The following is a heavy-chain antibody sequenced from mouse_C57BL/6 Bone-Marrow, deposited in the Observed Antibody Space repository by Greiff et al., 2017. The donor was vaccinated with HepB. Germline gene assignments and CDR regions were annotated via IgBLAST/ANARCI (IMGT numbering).Heavy chain of an antibody. CDR2: INPSSGYT. J-gene: IGHJ4*01. Sequence: QVQLQQPGAELAKPGASVKLSCKASGYTFTSYWMHWVKQRPGQGLEWIGYINPSSGYTKYNQKFKDKATLTADKSSSTAYMQLSSLTYEDSAVYYCAREDYGSSPAMDYWGQGTSVTVSS. D-gene: IGHD1-1*01. CDR3: AREDYGSSPAMDY. CDR1: GYTFTSYW. V-gene: IGHV1-7*01.